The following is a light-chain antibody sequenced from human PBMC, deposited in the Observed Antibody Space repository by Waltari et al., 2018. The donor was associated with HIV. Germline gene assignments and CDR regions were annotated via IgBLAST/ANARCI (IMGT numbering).Light chain of an antibody. CDR2: AAS. CDR1: QSISSY. J-gene: IGKJ1*01. Sequence: DIQMTQSPSSLSASVGDRVTITCRASQSISSYLNWYQQKPGIAPKLLIYAASSLQSGVPSRFSGSGSGTDFTLTISSLQPEDFAIDYCQQSYSSWTFGQGTKVEIK. V-gene: IGKV1-39*01. CDR3: QQSYSSWT.